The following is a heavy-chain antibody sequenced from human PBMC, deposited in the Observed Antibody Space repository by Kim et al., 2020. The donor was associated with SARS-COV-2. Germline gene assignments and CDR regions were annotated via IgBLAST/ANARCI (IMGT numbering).Heavy chain of an antibody. J-gene: IGHJ4*02. V-gene: IGHV4-34*01. CDR2: T. CDR3: ASIVGATTDY. D-gene: IGHD1-26*01. Sequence: TTPNQSLKSRVTISVDTSKNQFSLKLSSVTAADTAVYYCASIVGATTDYWGQGTLVTVSS.